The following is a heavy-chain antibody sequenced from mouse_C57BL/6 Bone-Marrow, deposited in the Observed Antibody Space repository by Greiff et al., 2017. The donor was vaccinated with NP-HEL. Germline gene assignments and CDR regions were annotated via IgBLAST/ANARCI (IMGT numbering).Heavy chain of an antibody. CDR1: GFTFSSYA. CDR2: ISDGGSYT. V-gene: IGHV5-4*03. D-gene: IGHD2-4*01. Sequence: EVKLVESGGGLVKPGGSLKLSCAASGFTFSSYAMSWVRQTPEKRLECVATISDGGSYTYYPDNVKGRFTISRDNAKNNLYLQMSHLKSEDTAMYYCARRIYYDYDVGAMDYWGQGTSVTVSS. J-gene: IGHJ4*01. CDR3: ARRIYYDYDVGAMDY.